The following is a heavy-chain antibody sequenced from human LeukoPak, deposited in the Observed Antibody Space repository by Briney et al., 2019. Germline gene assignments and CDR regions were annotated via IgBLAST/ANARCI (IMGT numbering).Heavy chain of an antibody. CDR2: ISYDGSNK. D-gene: IGHD3-22*01. CDR1: GFRFSYFG. Sequence: GGSLRLSCAASGFRFSYFGMHWVRQTPGKGLEWVAVISYDGSNKYYADSVKGRFTISRDNSKNTLYLQMNSLRAEDTAVYYCARDSAVYDSSGYHDYWGQGTLVTVSS. J-gene: IGHJ4*02. V-gene: IGHV3-30*19. CDR3: ARDSAVYDSSGYHDY.